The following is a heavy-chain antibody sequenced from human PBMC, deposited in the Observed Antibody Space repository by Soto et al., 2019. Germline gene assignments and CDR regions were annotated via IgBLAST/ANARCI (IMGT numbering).Heavy chain of an antibody. V-gene: IGHV3-21*01. J-gene: IGHJ4*02. D-gene: IGHD3-10*01. CDR2: ISSSSSYI. Sequence: EVQLVESGGGLVKPGGSLRLSCAASGFTFSSYSMNWVRQAPGKGLEWVSSISSSSSYIYYADSVKGRFTISRDNAKNSLYLQMNSLRAEATAVYYCARDRAMVRGVYYFDYWGQGTLVTVSS. CDR1: GFTFSSYS. CDR3: ARDRAMVRGVYYFDY.